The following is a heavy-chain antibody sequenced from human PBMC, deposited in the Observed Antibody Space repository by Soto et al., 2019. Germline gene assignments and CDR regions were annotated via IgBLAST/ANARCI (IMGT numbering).Heavy chain of an antibody. Sequence: ASVKVSCKASGYTFTTYGISWVRQAPGQGLEWMGWISAYSGSTKFAQKLQGRVTMTTDTSTTTAYMELRSLTSDDTAVYYCARDFTKSSSWPYYFAYWGQGTLVTVSS. J-gene: IGHJ4*02. CDR1: GYTFTTYG. CDR2: ISAYSGST. D-gene: IGHD6-13*01. V-gene: IGHV1-18*01. CDR3: ARDFTKSSSWPYYFAY.